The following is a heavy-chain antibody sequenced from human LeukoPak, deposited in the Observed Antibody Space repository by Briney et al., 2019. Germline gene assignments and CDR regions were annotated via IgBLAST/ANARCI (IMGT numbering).Heavy chain of an antibody. V-gene: IGHV3-23*01. J-gene: IGHJ4*02. D-gene: IGHD3-9*01. CDR1: GFTFSSYA. Sequence: GGSLRLSCAASGFTFSSYAMSWVRQAPGKGLEWVSAISGSGGSTYCADSVKGRFTTSRDNSKNTLYLQMNSLRAEDTAVYYCATTLEGYDILTGYYNVGFDYWGQGTLVTVSS. CDR2: ISGSGGST. CDR3: ATTLEGYDILTGYYNVGFDY.